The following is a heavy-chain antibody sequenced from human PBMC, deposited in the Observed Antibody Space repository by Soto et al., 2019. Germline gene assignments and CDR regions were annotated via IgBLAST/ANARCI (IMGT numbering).Heavy chain of an antibody. Sequence: GGSRILSCAASGFTFSSYAMHWVRQAPGKGLEWVAVISYDGSNKYYADSVKGRFTISRDNSKNTLYLQMNSLRAEDTAVYYCARDFITDYYYDSSGHSDAFDIWGQGTMVTVSS. CDR3: ARDFITDYYYDSSGHSDAFDI. D-gene: IGHD3-22*01. CDR2: ISYDGSNK. V-gene: IGHV3-30-3*01. CDR1: GFTFSSYA. J-gene: IGHJ3*02.